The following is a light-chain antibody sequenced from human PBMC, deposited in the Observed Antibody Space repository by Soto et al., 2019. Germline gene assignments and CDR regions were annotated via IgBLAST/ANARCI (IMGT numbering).Light chain of an antibody. CDR1: QSLLHSNGYTY. J-gene: IGKJ1*01. Sequence: DIVMTQSPLSLPVTPGEPASISCRSSQSLLHSNGYTYLDWYLQKPGQSPQLLIYLGSNRASGVPDRFSGSGSGTDFTLKISRVEAEYVGVYYCMQALQQWTFGQGTKVDIK. V-gene: IGKV2-28*01. CDR2: LGS. CDR3: MQALQQWT.